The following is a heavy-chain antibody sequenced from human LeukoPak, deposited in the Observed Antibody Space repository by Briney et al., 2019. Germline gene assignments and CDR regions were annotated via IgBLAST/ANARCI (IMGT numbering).Heavy chain of an antibody. CDR1: GYSFTSYW. D-gene: IGHD3-22*01. J-gene: IGHJ4*02. CDR3: AGLTSSTYYYDSSGFGYFDY. Sequence: GESLKISCKGSGYSFTSYWIGWVRQMPGKGLEWMGIIYPGDSDTRYSPSFQGQVTISADKSISTAYLQWSSLKASDTAMYYCAGLTSSTYYYDSSGFGYFDYWGQGTLVTVSS. V-gene: IGHV5-51*01. CDR2: IYPGDSDT.